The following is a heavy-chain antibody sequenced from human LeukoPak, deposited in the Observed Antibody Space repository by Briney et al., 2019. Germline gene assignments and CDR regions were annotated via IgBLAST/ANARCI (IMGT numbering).Heavy chain of an antibody. CDR3: ARAYSSYTPSDY. J-gene: IGHJ4*02. CDR2: IYYSGST. Sequence: SETLSLTCTVSGGSISSYYWSWIRQPPGKGLEWIGYIYYSGSTNYNPSLKSRVTIPVDTSKNQFSLKLSSVTAADTAVYYCARAYSSYTPSDYWGQGTLVTVSS. D-gene: IGHD6-6*01. CDR1: GGSISSYY. V-gene: IGHV4-59*01.